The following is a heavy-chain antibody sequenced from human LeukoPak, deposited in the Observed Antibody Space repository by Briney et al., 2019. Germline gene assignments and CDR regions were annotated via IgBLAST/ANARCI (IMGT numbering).Heavy chain of an antibody. CDR2: IYSSENT. D-gene: IGHD3-22*01. J-gene: IGHJ2*01. Sequence: PSETLSLTCTASGGSISSNYWSWIRQPAGKGLEYIGRIYSSENTNYNPSLKSRVTMSVDTSKNQFSLLLHSVTAADTAVYYCARVWLSSGSYWYFDFWGRGTLVIVSS. CDR1: GGSISSNY. V-gene: IGHV4-4*07. CDR3: ARVWLSSGSYWYFDF.